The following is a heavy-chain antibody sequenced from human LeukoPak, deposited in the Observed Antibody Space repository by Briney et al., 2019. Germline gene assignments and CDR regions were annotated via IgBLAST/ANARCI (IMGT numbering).Heavy chain of an antibody. Sequence: GESLRLSCAASGFTFSSHWMNWVRQAPGKGLEWVANIKQDGSEKYYVDSVKGRFTISRDNAKNSLYLQMNSLRADDTAVYYCARDENNFWSGYYTNYFDYWGQGTLVTVSS. V-gene: IGHV3-7*01. CDR3: ARDENNFWSGYYTNYFDY. CDR2: IKQDGSEK. J-gene: IGHJ4*02. D-gene: IGHD3-3*01. CDR1: GFTFSSHW.